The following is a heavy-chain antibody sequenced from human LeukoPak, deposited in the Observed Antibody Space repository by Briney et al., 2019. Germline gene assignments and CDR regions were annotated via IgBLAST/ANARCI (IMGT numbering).Heavy chain of an antibody. V-gene: IGHV4-38-2*02. CDR2: IYHSGST. J-gene: IGHJ4*02. D-gene: IGHD6-19*01. CDR3: ARDAAGTLSFDY. CDR1: GYSISSGYY. Sequence: SETLSLTCAVSGYSISSGYYWGWIRQPPGKGLEWIGSIYHSGSTYYNPSRKSRVTISVDTSKNQYSLKLSSVTAADTAVYYCARDAAGTLSFDYWGQGTLVTVSS.